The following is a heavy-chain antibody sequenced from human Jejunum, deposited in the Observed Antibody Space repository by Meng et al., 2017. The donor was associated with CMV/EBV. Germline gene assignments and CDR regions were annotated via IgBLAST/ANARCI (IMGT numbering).Heavy chain of an antibody. J-gene: IGHJ4*02. CDR1: GDSISSGDYS. V-gene: IGHV4-30-4*08. CDR3: ARGGIFRGIDY. D-gene: IGHD3-10*01. Sequence: VQPEGSGPRLVKPSQRPSLAYPVSGDSISSGDYSWNWIRQSPGKGLEWIGYIYYNRNAYYNPSLQSRVSISVDTSKNEFSLNLNSVTAADTALYFCARGGIFRGIDYWGQGTLVTVSS. CDR2: IYYNRNA.